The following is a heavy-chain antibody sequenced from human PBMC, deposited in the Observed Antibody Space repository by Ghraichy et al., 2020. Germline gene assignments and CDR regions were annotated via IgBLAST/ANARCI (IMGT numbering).Heavy chain of an antibody. Sequence: GESLNISCKGSGYSFTSYWIGWVRQMPGKGLEWMGIIYPGDSDTRYSPSFQVQVTISADKSISTAYLQWSSLKASDTAMYYCARGRITMVRGVIRAFDYWGQGTLVTVSS. V-gene: IGHV5-51*01. J-gene: IGHJ4*02. CDR1: GYSFTSYW. D-gene: IGHD3-10*01. CDR2: IYPGDSDT. CDR3: ARGRITMVRGVIRAFDY.